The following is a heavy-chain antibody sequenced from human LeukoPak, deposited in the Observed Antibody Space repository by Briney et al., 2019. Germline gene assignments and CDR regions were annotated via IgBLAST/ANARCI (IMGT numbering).Heavy chain of an antibody. CDR2: INPSGGST. D-gene: IGHD1-26*01. J-gene: IGHJ6*02. CDR1: GYTFTSYY. Sequence: ASVKVSCKASGYTFTSYYMHWVRQAPGQGLEWMGIINPSGGSTSYAQKFQGRVTMTRDTSTGTVYMELSSLRSGDTAVYYCARDLNVGRGYYYYGMDVWGQGTTVTVSS. V-gene: IGHV1-46*01. CDR3: ARDLNVGRGYYYYGMDV.